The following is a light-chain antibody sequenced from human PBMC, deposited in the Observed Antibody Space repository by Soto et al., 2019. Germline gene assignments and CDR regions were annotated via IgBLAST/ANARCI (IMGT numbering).Light chain of an antibody. CDR2: DAS. Sequence: DIQMTQSPSSLSASVGDRVTITCLARKDISNYLNWYQQKPGKAPKLLIYDASNLETGVPSRFSGSGSGTDFTFTISSLQAEDIATYYCQHYDNLPQTFGGGTKVDIK. CDR3: QHYDNLPQT. V-gene: IGKV1-33*01. J-gene: IGKJ4*01. CDR1: KDISNY.